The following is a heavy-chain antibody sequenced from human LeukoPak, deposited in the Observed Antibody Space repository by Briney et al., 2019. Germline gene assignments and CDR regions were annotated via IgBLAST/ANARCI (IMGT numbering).Heavy chain of an antibody. Sequence: GGSLRLSCAASGFTVSNNYMSGVRQAPGKGLEWVSVIYSGGSAYYADSVKGRFTISRDNSKNTLYLQMNSLRAEDTAVYYCARDPRGYSGYDYYWGQGTLVTVSS. CDR3: ARDPRGYSGYDYY. J-gene: IGHJ4*02. CDR2: IYSGGSA. V-gene: IGHV3-53*01. CDR1: GFTVSNNY. D-gene: IGHD5-12*01.